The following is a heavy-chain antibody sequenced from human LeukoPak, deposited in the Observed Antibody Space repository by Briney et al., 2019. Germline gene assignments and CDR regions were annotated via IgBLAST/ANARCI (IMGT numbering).Heavy chain of an antibody. CDR1: GFTFGDYA. CDR2: IRSKAYGGTT. V-gene: IGHV3-49*04. Sequence: PGRSLRLSCTASGFTFGDYAMSWVRQAPGKGLEWVGFIRSKAYGGTTEYAASVKGRFTISRDDSKSIAYLQMNSLKTEDTAVYYCTRGLSMAAPPPNFDYWGQGTLVTVSS. J-gene: IGHJ4*02. D-gene: IGHD5-24*01. CDR3: TRGLSMAAPPPNFDY.